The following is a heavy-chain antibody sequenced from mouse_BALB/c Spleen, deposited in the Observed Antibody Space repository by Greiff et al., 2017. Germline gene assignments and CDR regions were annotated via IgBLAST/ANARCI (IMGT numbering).Heavy chain of an antibody. CDR3: ARDYDGAFDG. Sequence: EVQVVESGGGLVKPGGSLKLSCAASGFTFSDYYMYWVRQTPEKRLEWVATISDGGSYTYYPDRVKGRFTISRDNAKNNLYLQMSSLKSEDTAMYYCARDYDGAFDGWGAGTTVTVSS. CDR1: GFTFSDYY. J-gene: IGHJ1*01. V-gene: IGHV5-4*02. D-gene: IGHD2-12*01. CDR2: ISDGGSYT.